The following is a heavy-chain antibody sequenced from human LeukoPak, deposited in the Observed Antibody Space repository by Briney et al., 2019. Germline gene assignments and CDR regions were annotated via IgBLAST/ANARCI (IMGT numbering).Heavy chain of an antibody. D-gene: IGHD1-26*01. Sequence: KPSETLSLTCTVSGGSISSYYWSWIRQPPGKGLEWIGYIYYSGSTNYNPSLKSRVTISVDTSKNQFSLKLSSVTAADTAVYYCARFLSGSYYGFDYWGQGTLVTVSS. V-gene: IGHV4-59*01. CDR1: GGSISSYY. CDR2: IYYSGST. CDR3: ARFLSGSYYGFDY. J-gene: IGHJ4*02.